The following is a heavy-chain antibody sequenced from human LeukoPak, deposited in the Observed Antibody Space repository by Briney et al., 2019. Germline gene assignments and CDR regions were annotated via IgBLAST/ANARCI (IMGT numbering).Heavy chain of an antibody. D-gene: IGHD3-9*01. J-gene: IGHJ3*02. Sequence: ASVKVSCKASGYIFTGYYMHWVRQAPGQGLEWMGWINPNSGDTNYAQKFQGRVTMTRDTSISTAYMELSRLRSDDTAVYYCARDLPYYDILTGYYAAGDAFDIWGQGTMVTVSS. V-gene: IGHV1-2*02. CDR2: INPNSGDT. CDR1: GYIFTGYY. CDR3: ARDLPYYDILTGYYAAGDAFDI.